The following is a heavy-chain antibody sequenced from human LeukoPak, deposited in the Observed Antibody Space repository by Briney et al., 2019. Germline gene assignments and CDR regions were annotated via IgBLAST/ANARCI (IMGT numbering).Heavy chain of an antibody. CDR3: ARALYYYDSSGYYY. Sequence: GGSLRLSCAASGFTSSSYSVNWVRQAPGKGLEWVSYISSSSSTIYYADSVKGRFTISRDNAKNSLYLQMNSLRDEDTAVYYCARALYYYDSSGYYYWGQGTLVTVSS. CDR1: GFTSSSYS. V-gene: IGHV3-48*02. D-gene: IGHD3-22*01. CDR2: ISSSSSTI. J-gene: IGHJ4*02.